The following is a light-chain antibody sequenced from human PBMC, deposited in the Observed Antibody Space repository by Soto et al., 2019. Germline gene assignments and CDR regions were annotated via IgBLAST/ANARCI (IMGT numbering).Light chain of an antibody. CDR3: QRLNSYPLT. CDR1: QGISRY. V-gene: IGKV1-9*01. J-gene: IGKJ4*02. CDR2: AAS. Sequence: IQLTPSPSSLSASVGDRVTITCRASQGISRYLAWYQQKPGRAPKRLIYAASTLQSGVPSRFSGSGSGTDFTLTISSLQPEDFDTYYCQRLNSYPLTFGGGTKVDIK.